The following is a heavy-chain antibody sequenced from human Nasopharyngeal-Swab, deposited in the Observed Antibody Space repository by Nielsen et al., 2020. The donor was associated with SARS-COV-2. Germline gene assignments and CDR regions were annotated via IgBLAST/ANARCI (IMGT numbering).Heavy chain of an antibody. D-gene: IGHD6-19*01. CDR2: IFSNDEK. CDR1: GFSLSNARMG. V-gene: IGHV2-26*01. J-gene: IGHJ4*02. Sequence: PTLVKLTETLTLPCTVSGFSLSNARMGVSWIRQPPGKALEWLAHIFSNDEKSYSTSLKSRLTISKDTSKSQVVLTMTNMDPVDTATYYCARIHGSIAVAGDFDYWGQGTLVTVSS. CDR3: ARIHGSIAVAGDFDY.